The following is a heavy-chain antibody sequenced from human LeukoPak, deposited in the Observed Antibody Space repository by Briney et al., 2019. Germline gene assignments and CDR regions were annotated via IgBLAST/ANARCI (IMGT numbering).Heavy chain of an antibody. CDR2: LYNSGGT. CDR3: ARDGIAVAGIHYFDY. CDR1: GGSISSYY. Sequence: SETLSLTCTVSGGSISSYYWSWIRQPPGKGLEWIGYLYNSGGTHYNPSLRSRVTISVDTSKNQFSLKLTSVTAADTAVYYCARDGIAVAGIHYFDYWGQGTLLTVSS. J-gene: IGHJ4*02. V-gene: IGHV4-59*01. D-gene: IGHD6-19*01.